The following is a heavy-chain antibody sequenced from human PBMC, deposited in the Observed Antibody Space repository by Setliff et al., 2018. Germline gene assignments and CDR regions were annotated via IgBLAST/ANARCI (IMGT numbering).Heavy chain of an antibody. J-gene: IGHJ3*02. Sequence: SETLSLTCSVSGDSISSSSYYWGWIRQPPGKGLEWIGSINHSGITYYSPSFESRVIVSVDTSKNQFSLKLSSVTAADTAVYYCARLPGYCNCGNCSGYCTFDIWGQGTMVTVSS. CDR1: GDSISSSSYY. CDR3: ARLPGYCNCGNCSGYCTFDI. CDR2: INHSGIT. V-gene: IGHV4-39*01. D-gene: IGHD2-15*01.